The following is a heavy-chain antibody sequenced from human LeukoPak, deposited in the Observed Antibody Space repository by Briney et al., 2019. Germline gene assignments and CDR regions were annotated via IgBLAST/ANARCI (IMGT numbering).Heavy chain of an antibody. CDR3: ARGHYGDYFDY. D-gene: IGHD4-17*01. Sequence: GRSLRLSCAASGFSFSRHAMHWVCQAPGKGLEWVAIMSNDGSNKYYADSVKGRFTISRDNSKNTLYLQMNSLRGEDTAVYYCARGHYGDYFDYWGQGTLVTVSS. J-gene: IGHJ4*02. V-gene: IGHV3-30-3*01. CDR2: MSNDGSNK. CDR1: GFSFSRHA.